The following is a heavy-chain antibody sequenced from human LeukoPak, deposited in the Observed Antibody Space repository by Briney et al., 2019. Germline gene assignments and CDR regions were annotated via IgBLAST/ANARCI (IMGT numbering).Heavy chain of an antibody. CDR1: GYTFTSYG. V-gene: IGHV1-18*01. J-gene: IGHJ4*02. CDR3: ARSVIAGFLEWLSYYFDY. Sequence: ASVKVSCKASGYTFTSYGISWVRQAPGQGLEWMGWISAYNGNTNYAQKLQGRVTMTTDTSTSTAYMELRSLRSDDTAVYYCARSVIAGFLEWLSYYFDYWGQGTLVTVSS. CDR2: ISAYNGNT. D-gene: IGHD3-3*01.